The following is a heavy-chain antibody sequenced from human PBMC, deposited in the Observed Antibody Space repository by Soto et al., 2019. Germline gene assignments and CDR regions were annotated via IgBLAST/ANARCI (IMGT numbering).Heavy chain of an antibody. CDR3: ARRVRIAAAASH. J-gene: IGHJ4*02. D-gene: IGHD6-13*01. Sequence: SETLALTCAVYGGSFSGYYWSWIRQPPGKGLEWIGEINHSGSTNYNPSLKSRVTISVYTSKNQFSLKLSSVTAADTAVYYCARRVRIAAAASHWGQGTLVTVSS. CDR2: INHSGST. CDR1: GGSFSGYY. V-gene: IGHV4-34*01.